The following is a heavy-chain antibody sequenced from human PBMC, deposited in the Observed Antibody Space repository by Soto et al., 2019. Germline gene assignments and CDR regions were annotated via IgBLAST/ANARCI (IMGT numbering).Heavy chain of an antibody. Sequence: SETLSLTCTVSGGSISSYYWSWIRQPPGKGLEWIGYIYYSGSTNYNPSLKSRVTISVDTSKSQFSLKLSSVTAADTAVYYCARASVLWFGELFDYWGQGTLVTVSS. D-gene: IGHD3-10*01. J-gene: IGHJ4*02. CDR3: ARASVLWFGELFDY. V-gene: IGHV4-59*01. CDR1: GGSISSYY. CDR2: IYYSGST.